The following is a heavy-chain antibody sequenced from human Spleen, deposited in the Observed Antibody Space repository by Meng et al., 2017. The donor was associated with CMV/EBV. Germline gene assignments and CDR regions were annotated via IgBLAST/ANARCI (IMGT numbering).Heavy chain of an antibody. J-gene: IGHJ5*02. CDR1: GFTFSDYY. D-gene: IGHD6-13*01. CDR2: ISSSGSTI. V-gene: IGHV3-11*01. CDR3: AREAAAKEFDP. Sequence: CAASGFTFSDYYVSWIRQAPGKGLEWVSYISSSGSTIYYADYVKGRFTISRDNAKNSLYLQMNSLRAEDTAVYYCAREAAAKEFDPWGQGTLVTVSS.